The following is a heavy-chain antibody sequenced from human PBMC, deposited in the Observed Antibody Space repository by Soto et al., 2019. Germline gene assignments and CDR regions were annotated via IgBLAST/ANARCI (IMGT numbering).Heavy chain of an antibody. CDR1: GGSFSGYY. J-gene: IGHJ5*02. D-gene: IGHD2-15*01. CDR2: INHSGST. CDR3: AREDPGCSGGSCYSSWFDP. V-gene: IGHV4-34*01. Sequence: SETLSLTCAVYGGSFSGYYWSWIRQPPGKGLEWIGEINHSGSTNYNPSLKSRVTISVDTSKNQFSLKLSSVTAADTAVYYCAREDPGCSGGSCYSSWFDPWGQGTLVTVSS.